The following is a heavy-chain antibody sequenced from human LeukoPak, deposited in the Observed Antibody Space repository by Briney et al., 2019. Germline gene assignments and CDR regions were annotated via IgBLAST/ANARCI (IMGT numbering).Heavy chain of an antibody. CDR2: ISYGGTT. V-gene: IGHV4-61*01. D-gene: IGHD2-2*01. J-gene: IGHJ5*02. CDR1: GVSVTSGSYY. CDR3: ARMYCSSNSCYRFDP. Sequence: SETLSLTCTVSGVSVTSGSYYWSWLRQPPGKGLEWITYISYGGTTNYNPSLKSRVTISVDTSKNQFSLKLSSVTAADTAVYYCARMYCSSNSCYRFDPWGQGTLVTVSS.